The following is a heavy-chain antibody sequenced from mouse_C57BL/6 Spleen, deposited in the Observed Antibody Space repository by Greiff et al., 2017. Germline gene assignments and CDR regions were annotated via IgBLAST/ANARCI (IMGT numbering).Heavy chain of an antibody. CDR1: GYAFTNYL. CDR3: AREDYGSSSFDY. CDR2: INPGSGGT. V-gene: IGHV1-54*01. D-gene: IGHD1-1*01. Sequence: VQLQQSGAELVRPGTSVKVSCKASGYAFTNYLIEWVKQRPGQGLEWIGVINPGSGGTNYNEKFKGKATLTADKSSSTAYMQLSSLTSEDSAVYFCAREDYGSSSFDYWGQGTTLTVSS. J-gene: IGHJ2*01.